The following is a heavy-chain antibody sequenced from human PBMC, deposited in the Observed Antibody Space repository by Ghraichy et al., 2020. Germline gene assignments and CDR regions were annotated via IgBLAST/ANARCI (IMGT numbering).Heavy chain of an antibody. J-gene: IGHJ3*02. Sequence: ETLSLTCTVSHGSITSYYWNWFRQPAGKGLDWIGRIYNSESSNYNPSLKSRVTMSVDTAKNQVSLRLTSVTAADTAVYYCARTGLPRAFDIWGPGTMVTVSS. CDR2: IYNSESS. V-gene: IGHV4-4*07. CDR3: ARTGLPRAFDI. CDR1: HGSITSYY.